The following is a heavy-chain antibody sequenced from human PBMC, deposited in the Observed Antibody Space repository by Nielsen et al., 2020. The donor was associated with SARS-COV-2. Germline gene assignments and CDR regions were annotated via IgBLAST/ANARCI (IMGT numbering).Heavy chain of an antibody. CDR2: ISASRIYI. D-gene: IGHD4-17*01. Sequence: GGSLRLSCAASEFSFSSYTINWVRQAPGKGLEWVSSISASRIYIFYADSVKGRFTISRNNAKNSVFLQLTGLRAEDTAVYYCATPRGYGDSSFDYWGQGTLVTVSS. J-gene: IGHJ4*02. CDR1: EFSFSSYT. CDR3: ATPRGYGDSSFDY. V-gene: IGHV3-21*01.